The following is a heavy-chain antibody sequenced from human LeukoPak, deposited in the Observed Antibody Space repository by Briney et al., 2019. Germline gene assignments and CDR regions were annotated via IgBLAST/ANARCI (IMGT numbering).Heavy chain of an antibody. CDR2: IYYSGST. V-gene: IGHV4-39*01. D-gene: IGHD3-9*01. Sequence: SETLSLTCAVYGGSFSGYYWGWIRQPPGKGLEWIGSIYYSGSTYYNPSLKSRVTISVDTSKNQFSLKLSSVTAADTAVYYCAVLMTGSYYMDVWGKGTTVTVSS. CDR3: AVLMTGSYYMDV. J-gene: IGHJ6*03. CDR1: GGSFSGYY.